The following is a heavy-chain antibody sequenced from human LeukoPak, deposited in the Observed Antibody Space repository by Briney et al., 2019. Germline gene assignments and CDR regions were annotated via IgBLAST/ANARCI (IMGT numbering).Heavy chain of an antibody. CDR3: ARDGQDSGSYGVACEI. J-gene: IGHJ3*02. CDR1: GYTLTSYY. D-gene: IGHD1-26*01. Sequence: ASVKVSCKASGYTLTSYYMHWVRQAPGQGLEWMGIINPSGGSTSYAQKFQGRVTRTRDTSTSKVYMELSSLRSEDTAVYYCARDGQDSGSYGVACEIWGQGTMVTVSS. CDR2: INPSGGST. V-gene: IGHV1-46*01.